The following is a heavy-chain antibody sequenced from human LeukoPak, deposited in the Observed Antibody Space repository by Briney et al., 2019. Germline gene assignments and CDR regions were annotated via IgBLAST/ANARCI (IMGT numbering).Heavy chain of an antibody. V-gene: IGHV4-59*01. CDR2: IYYSGST. CDR3: ARGTGGVVKTSAFDI. J-gene: IGHJ3*02. D-gene: IGHD3-3*01. Sequence: SETLSLTCTVSGGSISSYYWSWIRQPPGKGLEWIGYIYYSGSTNYNPSLKSRVTISVDTSKNQFSLKLSSVTAADTAVYYCARGTGGVVKTSAFDIWGQGTMATVSS. CDR1: GGSISSYY.